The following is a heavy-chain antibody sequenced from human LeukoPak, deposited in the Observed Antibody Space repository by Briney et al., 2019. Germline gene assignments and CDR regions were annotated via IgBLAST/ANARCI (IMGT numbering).Heavy chain of an antibody. CDR1: GYTFTSYG. V-gene: IGHV1-18*01. Sequence: ASVKVSCKASGYTFTSYGISWVRQAPGQGLEWMGWISAYNGHTKYAQKFQGRVTMTTDTSTSTAYMELRSLRSDDTAVYYCARGPIIDIVIVPAADDYYYMDVWGKGTTVTVSS. CDR3: ARGPIIDIVIVPAADDYYYMDV. J-gene: IGHJ6*03. D-gene: IGHD2-2*01. CDR2: ISAYNGHT.